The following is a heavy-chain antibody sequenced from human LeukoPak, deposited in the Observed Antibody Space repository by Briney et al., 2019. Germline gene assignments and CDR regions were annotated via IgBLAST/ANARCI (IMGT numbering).Heavy chain of an antibody. Sequence: GGSLRLPCAASGFTFSSYAMSWVRQAPGKGLEWVSAISGSGGSTYYADSVKGRFTISRDNSKNTLYLQMNSLRAEDTAVYYCAKDDGYSSSWYGGSVDYWGQGTLVTVSS. J-gene: IGHJ4*02. CDR1: GFTFSSYA. D-gene: IGHD6-13*01. CDR2: ISGSGGST. V-gene: IGHV3-23*01. CDR3: AKDDGYSSSWYGGSVDY.